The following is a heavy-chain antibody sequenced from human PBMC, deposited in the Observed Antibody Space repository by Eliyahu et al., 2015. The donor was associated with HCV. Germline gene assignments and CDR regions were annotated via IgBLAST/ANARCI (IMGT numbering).Heavy chain of an antibody. D-gene: IGHD1-26*01. CDR3: AKNVGSTPPFDY. CDR2: ISYDGSIQ. CDR1: GFSFSNYG. J-gene: IGHJ4*02. Sequence: QVQLVESGGGVVQPGRSLRLSCAAXGFSFSNYGMHWVRQAPGEGLEWVAVISYDGSIQYYADSVKGRFSVSRDNSKNTVYLQMNSLTTEDTAVYYCAKNVGSTPPFDYWGQGTLVTVSS. V-gene: IGHV3-30*18.